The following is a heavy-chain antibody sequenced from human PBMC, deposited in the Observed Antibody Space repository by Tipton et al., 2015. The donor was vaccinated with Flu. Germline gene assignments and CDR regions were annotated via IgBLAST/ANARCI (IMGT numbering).Heavy chain of an antibody. Sequence: LRLSCTVSGGSISSYYWSWIRQPAGKGLEWVGRVYTSGNTNSNPSLKSRVTMSVDTSKNQFSLKLTSVTDADTAVYFCARIVTYFDSSGSQDYFDYWSQGTLVTVSS. CDR1: GGSISSYY. D-gene: IGHD3-22*01. CDR2: VYTSGNT. CDR3: ARIVTYFDSSGSQDYFDY. J-gene: IGHJ4*02. V-gene: IGHV4-4*07.